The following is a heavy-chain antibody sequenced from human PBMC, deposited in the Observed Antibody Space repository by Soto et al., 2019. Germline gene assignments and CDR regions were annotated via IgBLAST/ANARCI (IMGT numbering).Heavy chain of an antibody. V-gene: IGHV5-51*01. Sequence: GEALKISCKGSGYSFTSYWIGRVRQMPGKGLEWMGIIYPGDSDTRYSPSFQGPVTISADKSISTAYLQWSSLQASDTAMYYFARLGYYDSSGYIGYGMDVWGQETTVTVSS. D-gene: IGHD3-22*01. CDR1: GYSFTSYW. CDR2: IYPGDSDT. CDR3: ARLGYYDSSGYIGYGMDV. J-gene: IGHJ6*02.